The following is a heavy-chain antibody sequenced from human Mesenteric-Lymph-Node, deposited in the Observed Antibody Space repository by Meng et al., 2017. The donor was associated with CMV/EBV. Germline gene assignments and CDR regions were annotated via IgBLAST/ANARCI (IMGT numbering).Heavy chain of an antibody. V-gene: IGHV4-61*01. CDR2: IYYSGST. J-gene: IGHJ1*01. CDR1: GYSVSSGSYY. CDR3: ARGRAVAGPPGYFQH. Sequence: SETLSLTCTVSGYSVSSGSYYWSWIRQPPGKGLEWIGYIYYSGSTNYNPSLKSRVTISVDTSKNQFSLKLSSVTAADTAVYYCARGRAVAGPPGYFQHWGQGTLVTVSS. D-gene: IGHD6-19*01.